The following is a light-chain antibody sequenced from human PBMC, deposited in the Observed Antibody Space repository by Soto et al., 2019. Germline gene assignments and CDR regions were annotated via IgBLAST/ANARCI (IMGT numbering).Light chain of an antibody. V-gene: IGKV3-15*01. J-gene: IGKJ1*01. CDR1: QTVSSN. CDR2: GTS. CDR3: QQYNNWWT. Sequence: EILMTQSPSTLSVSPGERVTLSCRASQTVSSNLAWYQQKPGQSPRLLISGTSTRATGIPARLSGSGSGTEFTLTISSLQSEDFAIYYCQQYNNWWTFGQGTKVDIK.